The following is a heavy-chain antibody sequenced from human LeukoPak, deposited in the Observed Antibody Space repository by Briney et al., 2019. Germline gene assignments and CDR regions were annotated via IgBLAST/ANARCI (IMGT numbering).Heavy chain of an antibody. CDR3: ARDPVWFGDYYFDY. D-gene: IGHD3-10*01. CDR2: INHSGST. J-gene: IGHJ4*02. CDR1: GGSFSGYY. V-gene: IGHV4-34*01. Sequence: PSETLSLTCAVYGGSFSGYYWSWIRQSPGRGLEWIGEINHSGSTNYNPSLKSRVTISVDTSKNQFSLKLSSVTAADTAVYYCARDPVWFGDYYFDYWGQGTLVTVSS.